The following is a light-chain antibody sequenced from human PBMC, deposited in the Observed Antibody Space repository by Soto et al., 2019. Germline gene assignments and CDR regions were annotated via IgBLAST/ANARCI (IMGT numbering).Light chain of an antibody. CDR2: DVS. Sequence: QSVLTQPASVSGSHGQSITISCTGTGSNVGGYNFVSWFQHHPGNAPKLIIFDVSSRPSGVSHRFSGSKCGNTASLPISGLQTEDEAAYYCSSYTASSTYLFGGGTKVTVL. CDR1: GSNVGGYNF. V-gene: IGLV2-14*03. CDR3: SSYTASSTYL. J-gene: IGLJ2*01.